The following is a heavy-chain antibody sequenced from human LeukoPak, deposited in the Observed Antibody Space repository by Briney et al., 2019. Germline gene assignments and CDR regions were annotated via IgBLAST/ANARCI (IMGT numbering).Heavy chain of an antibody. V-gene: IGHV1-69*05. Sequence: SVKVSCKASGGTFSSYAISWVRQAPGQGLEWMGRIIPIFGTANYAQKFQGRVTITTDESTNTVYMKLSSLKFDDTAVYYCARVAGDGGPFDYWGQGTLVTVSS. D-gene: IGHD4-23*01. J-gene: IGHJ4*02. CDR3: ARVAGDGGPFDY. CDR1: GGTFSSYA. CDR2: IIPIFGTA.